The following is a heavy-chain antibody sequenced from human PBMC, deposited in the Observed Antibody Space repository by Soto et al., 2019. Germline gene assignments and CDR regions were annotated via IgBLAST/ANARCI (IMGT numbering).Heavy chain of an antibody. CDR3: ARGGTMVRGVYYYGMDV. D-gene: IGHD3-10*01. Sequence: QVQLVESGGGVVQPGRSLRLSCAASGFTFSSYAMHWVRQAPGKGLEWVAVISYDGSNKYYADSVKGRFTISRDNSKNTLYLQMNSPRAEDTAVYYCARGGTMVRGVYYYGMDVWGQGTTVTVSS. J-gene: IGHJ6*02. CDR1: GFTFSSYA. CDR2: ISYDGSNK. V-gene: IGHV3-30-3*01.